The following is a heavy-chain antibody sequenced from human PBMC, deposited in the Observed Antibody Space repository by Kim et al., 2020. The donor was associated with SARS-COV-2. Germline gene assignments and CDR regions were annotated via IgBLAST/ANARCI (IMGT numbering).Heavy chain of an antibody. CDR3: AKGGVGYLDY. Sequence: TEYAGSVKGRFIIYRDNSKDTLYLQMSSLTGDDTATYYGAKGGVGYLDYWGQGILVTVSS. V-gene: IGHV3-23*01. D-gene: IGHD1-26*01. CDR2: T. J-gene: IGHJ4*02.